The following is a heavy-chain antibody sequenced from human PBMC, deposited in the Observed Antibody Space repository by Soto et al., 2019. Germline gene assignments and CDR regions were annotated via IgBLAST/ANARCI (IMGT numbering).Heavy chain of an antibody. D-gene: IGHD2-2*03. CDR1: GFTFTDYY. CDR3: ARAGMDIVVVPAASPLYYYGMDV. V-gene: IGHV3-11*01. Sequence: GGSLRLSCAASGFTFTDYYMSWIRQAPGKGLEWVSYISGSGSTIYYAASVKGRFTISRDNAKNSLYLQMNSLRTEDTAVYFCARAGMDIVVVPAASPLYYYGMDVWGQGTTVTVS. CDR2: ISGSGSTI. J-gene: IGHJ6*02.